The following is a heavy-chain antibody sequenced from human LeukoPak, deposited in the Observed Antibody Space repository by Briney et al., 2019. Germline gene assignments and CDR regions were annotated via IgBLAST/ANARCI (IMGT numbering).Heavy chain of an antibody. D-gene: IGHD6-19*01. Sequence: GRSLRLSCAASGFTFSSYGMHWVRQAPGKGREWVAVIWYDGSNKYYADSVKGRFTISRDNSKDTLYLQMNSLRAEDTAVYYCARASVAGYFDYWGQGTLVTVSS. CDR1: GFTFSSYG. CDR2: IWYDGSNK. CDR3: ARASVAGYFDY. V-gene: IGHV3-33*01. J-gene: IGHJ4*02.